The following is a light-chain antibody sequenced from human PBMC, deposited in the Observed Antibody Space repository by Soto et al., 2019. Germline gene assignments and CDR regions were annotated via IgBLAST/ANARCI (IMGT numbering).Light chain of an antibody. Sequence: EIVLTQSPGTLSLSPGETATLSCRASQTIGRNYLAWYQQKPGQAPRLLIYGASSRATGIPDRFSGSGSGTDFTLTISRLEPEDFAVYYCQQYGSSPITFGQGTRLEIK. CDR3: QQYGSSPIT. V-gene: IGKV3-20*01. CDR2: GAS. CDR1: QTIGRNY. J-gene: IGKJ5*01.